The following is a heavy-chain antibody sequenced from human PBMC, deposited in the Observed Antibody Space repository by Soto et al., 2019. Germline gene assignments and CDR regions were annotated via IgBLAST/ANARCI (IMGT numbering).Heavy chain of an antibody. Sequence: QVQLVQSGADMKKPGASVRVSCKASGYTFLNYGISWVRQAPGQGLEWMGWISSYNESTHYAQIFQGRVTMTTDTSTHTAYMELRSLRSDDTAVYYCARDQGGDWFDPWGQGTLVTVSS. CDR2: ISSYNEST. CDR1: GYTFLNYG. V-gene: IGHV1-18*04. D-gene: IGHD1-26*01. CDR3: ARDQGGDWFDP. J-gene: IGHJ5*02.